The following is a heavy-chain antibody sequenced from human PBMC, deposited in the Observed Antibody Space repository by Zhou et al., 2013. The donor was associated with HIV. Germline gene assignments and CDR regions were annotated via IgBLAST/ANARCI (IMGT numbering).Heavy chain of an antibody. J-gene: IGHJ4*02. V-gene: IGHV1-8*03. Sequence: VQVAQSGPEVKRPGASVKVSCKTSGYSFINFDINWVRHATGQGLEWMGWMNPNSGNTGYAQKFQGRVTITRNTSISTAYMELSSLRSEDTAVYYCARDVVRSGSNYGQHFDYWGQGTLVTVSS. D-gene: IGHD1-26*01. CDR2: MNPNSGNT. CDR3: ARDVVRSGSNYGQHFDY. CDR1: GYSFINFD.